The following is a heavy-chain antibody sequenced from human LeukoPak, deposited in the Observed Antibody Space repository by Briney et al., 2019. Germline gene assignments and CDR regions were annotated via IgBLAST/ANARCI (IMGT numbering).Heavy chain of an antibody. V-gene: IGHV3-23*01. CDR1: GFTLSSYA. J-gene: IGHJ4*02. Sequence: GGSLRLSCAASGFTLSSYAMSWVRQAPGGGLEWVSVISGSGGSTYYADSVKGRFTISRDNSKNTLYLQMNSLRVEDTAVYYCAKGPQVGSGYHPDYWGQGTLVTVSS. D-gene: IGHD3-22*01. CDR3: AKGPQVGSGYHPDY. CDR2: ISGSGGST.